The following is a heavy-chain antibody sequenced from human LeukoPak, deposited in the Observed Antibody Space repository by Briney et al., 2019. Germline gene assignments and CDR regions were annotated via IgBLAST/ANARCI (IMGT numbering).Heavy chain of an antibody. D-gene: IGHD6-13*01. CDR2: IYHSGST. J-gene: IGHJ4*02. CDR3: ARVEQQLAGFDY. V-gene: IGHV4-30-2*01. CDR1: GGSISSGGYC. Sequence: SETLSLTCTVSGGSISSGGYCWSWIRHPPGKGLEWIGYIYHSGSTYYNPSLKSRVTISVDRSKNQFSLKLSSVTAADTAVYYCARVEQQLAGFDYWGQGTLVTVSS.